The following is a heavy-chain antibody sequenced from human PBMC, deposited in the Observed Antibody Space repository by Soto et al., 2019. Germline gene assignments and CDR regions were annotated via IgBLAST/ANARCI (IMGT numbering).Heavy chain of an antibody. CDR3: ARVVVTWVRYYYYYMDV. J-gene: IGHJ6*03. CDR2: IYYSGST. V-gene: IGHV4-59*01. D-gene: IGHD3-10*01. CDR1: GGSISSYY. Sequence: QVQLQESGPGLVKPSETLSLTCTVSGGSISSYYWSWIRQPPGKGLEWIGYIYYSGSTNYNPSLKSRVTISVDTSKNQFSLKLSSVTAADTAVYYCARVVVTWVRYYYYYMDVWGKGTTVTVSS.